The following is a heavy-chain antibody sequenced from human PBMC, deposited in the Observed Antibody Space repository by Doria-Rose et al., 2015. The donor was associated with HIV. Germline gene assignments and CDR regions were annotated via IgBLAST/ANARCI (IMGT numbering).Heavy chain of an antibody. D-gene: IGHD2-15*01. Sequence: PPSLTCSVSGGSISTTNSYWAWIRQPPGKGLEWIGTIYYSGSTYYNVSLKSRLSMSVDMSKNQFSLKLISVTAADTAIYYCAGLVGRGFKYFHYWGQGTLVTVSS. CDR2: IYYSGST. J-gene: IGHJ1*01. V-gene: IGHV4-39*07. CDR1: GGSISTTNSY. CDR3: AGLVGRGFKYFHY.